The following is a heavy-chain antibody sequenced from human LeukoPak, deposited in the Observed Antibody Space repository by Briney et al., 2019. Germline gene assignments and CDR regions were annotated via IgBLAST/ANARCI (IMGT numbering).Heavy chain of an antibody. V-gene: IGHV1-18*01. J-gene: IGHJ4*02. CDR2: ISVYNGHT. CDR3: ARNGDPGPYYFDF. D-gene: IGHD2-21*02. CDR1: GYTXTDFA. Sequence: GASVKVSCKASGYTXTDFAMSWVRQAPGQGLEWMGKISVYNGHTNSVQKFQGRVTMTRDTSTSTAYMELMSLRPDDTAVYFCARNGDPGPYYFDFWGQGTLVTVSS.